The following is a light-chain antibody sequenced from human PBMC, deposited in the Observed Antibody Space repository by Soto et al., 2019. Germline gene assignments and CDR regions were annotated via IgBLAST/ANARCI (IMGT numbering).Light chain of an antibody. V-gene: IGLV1-44*01. Sequence: QAVVTQPPSASGTPGQRVTISCSGSSSNIGSNTVDWYQQLPGTAPKLLIYRNNQRPSGVPDRFSGSKSGTSASLAISGLQSEDEADYYCAAWDDSLNDWVFGGGTKLTVL. CDR1: SSNIGSNT. J-gene: IGLJ3*02. CDR2: RNN. CDR3: AAWDDSLNDWV.